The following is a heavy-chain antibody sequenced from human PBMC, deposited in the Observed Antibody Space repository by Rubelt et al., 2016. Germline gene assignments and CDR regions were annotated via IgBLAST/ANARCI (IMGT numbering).Heavy chain of an antibody. V-gene: IGHV4-59*01. CDR2: IYSSGSA. CDR1: NGSIRGYY. Sequence: QVQLQESGPGLVKPPETLSLTCTVSNGSIRGYYWSWIRQPPGKELEWIAYIYSSGSATYNPSLKSRVTISVDTSTNQVSRRVNSMTAADTAAYYCVRGHHGLEVWGPRTSVTVSS. CDR3: VRGHHGLEV. D-gene: IGHD1-14*01. J-gene: IGHJ6*02.